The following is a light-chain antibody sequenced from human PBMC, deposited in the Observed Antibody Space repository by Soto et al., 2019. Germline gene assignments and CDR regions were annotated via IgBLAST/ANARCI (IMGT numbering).Light chain of an antibody. CDR3: TSDTTRNTCV. CDR2: DVT. CDR1: SSDVGGYNY. V-gene: IGLV2-14*03. Sequence: QSALTQPASVSGSPGQSITISCTGTSSDVGGYNYVSWYQQHPGKAPLLMIFDVTHRPSVVSNRFSGSTAGTSASLTISGLQTEDEDYYYCTSDTTRNTCVFGGGTKLTVL. J-gene: IGLJ3*02.